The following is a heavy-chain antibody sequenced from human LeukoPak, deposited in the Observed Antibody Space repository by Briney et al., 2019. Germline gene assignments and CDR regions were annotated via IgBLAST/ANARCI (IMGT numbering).Heavy chain of an antibody. CDR2: INSDGSST. V-gene: IGHV3-74*01. CDR3: ASKGNYDFWSGSES. D-gene: IGHD3-3*01. Sequence: PGGSLRLSCAASGFTFSSYWMHWVRQAPGKGLVWVSRINSDGSSTSYADSVKGRFTISRDIAKNTLYLQMNSLRAEDTAVYYCASKGNYDFWSGSESWGQGTLVTVSP. CDR1: GFTFSSYW. J-gene: IGHJ5*02.